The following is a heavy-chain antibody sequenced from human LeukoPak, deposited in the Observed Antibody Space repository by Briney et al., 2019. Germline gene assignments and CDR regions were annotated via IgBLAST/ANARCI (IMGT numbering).Heavy chain of an antibody. CDR3: ASRGIAAAGPLFDY. V-gene: IGHV1-69*05. J-gene: IGHJ4*02. CDR1: GGTFSSYA. CDR2: IIPIFGTA. Sequence: SVKVSCKASGGTFSSYAISWVRQAPGQGLEWMGRIIPIFGTANYAQKSQGRVTITTDESTSTAYMELSSLRSEDTAVYYCASRGIAAAGPLFDYWGQGTLVTVSS. D-gene: IGHD6-13*01.